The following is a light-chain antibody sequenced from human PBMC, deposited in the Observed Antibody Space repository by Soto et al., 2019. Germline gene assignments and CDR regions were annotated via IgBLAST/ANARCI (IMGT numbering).Light chain of an antibody. V-gene: IGLV3-21*02. CDR2: GDT. CDR3: QVWDSGSDHVL. J-gene: IGLJ2*01. CDR1: NIGGKS. Sequence: SYELTQPPSVSVAPGQTARITCGGDNIGGKSVHWYQQKPGQAPVLVVYGDTGRPSGIPERVSGSNSGNTATLTISRVEAGDEADYSCQVWDSGSDHVLFGGGTKVTVL.